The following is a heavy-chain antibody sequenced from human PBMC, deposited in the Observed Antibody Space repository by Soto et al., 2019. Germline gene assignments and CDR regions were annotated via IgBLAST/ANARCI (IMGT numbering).Heavy chain of an antibody. J-gene: IGHJ4*02. CDR2: IYWDDSK. CDR3: AHAYGGRSLY. V-gene: IGHV2-5*02. CDR1: GFSLTTDMVG. Sequence: QITLKESGPTLVKPTQTLTLTCTFSGFSLTTDMVGVGWIRQPPGEALEWLAVIYWDDSKTYRPSLESRLTITKDTSKNQVALTMTNMDSLDTATYYCAHAYGGRSLYWGQGTLVTVSS. D-gene: IGHD1-26*01.